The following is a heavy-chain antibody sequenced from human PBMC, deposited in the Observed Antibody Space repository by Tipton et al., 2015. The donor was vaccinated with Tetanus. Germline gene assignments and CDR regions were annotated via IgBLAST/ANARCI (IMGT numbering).Heavy chain of an antibody. J-gene: IGHJ4*02. D-gene: IGHD2-15*01. Sequence: CAASGFIFSSYGIHWVRQAPGKGLEWVADSWYDGTDTYYADAVKGRFTISRDNSKNTLYLQMNSLRAEDTAIYYCAREADCSGGSCFSGDFDNWGQGTQVTVSP. CDR1: GFIFSSYG. V-gene: IGHV3-33*01. CDR2: SWYDGTDT. CDR3: AREADCSGGSCFSGDFDN.